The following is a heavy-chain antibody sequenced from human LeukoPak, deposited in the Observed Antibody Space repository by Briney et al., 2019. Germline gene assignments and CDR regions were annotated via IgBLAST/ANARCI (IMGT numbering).Heavy chain of an antibody. CDR3: ARGLHQLLSSWFDP. V-gene: IGHV3-30*01. CDR1: GFTFSRYA. Sequence: PGGSLRLCCAASGFTFSRYAMHWVRHAPVQWRDWVAVISYDGSNKYYADSVKGRFTISRDNSKNTLYLQMNSLRAEDTAVYYCARGLHQLLSSWFDPWGQGTLVTVSS. J-gene: IGHJ5*02. D-gene: IGHD2-2*01. CDR2: ISYDGSNK.